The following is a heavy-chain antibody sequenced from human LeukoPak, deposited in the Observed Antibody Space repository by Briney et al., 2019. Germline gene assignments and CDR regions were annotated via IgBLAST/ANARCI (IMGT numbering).Heavy chain of an antibody. CDR2: IYPGDSDT. CDR3: ARTYYYDSSGYNSYYYYGMDV. Sequence: GESLKISCKGSGYSFTSYWIGWVRQMPGKGLEWMGIIYPGDSDTRYSPSFQGQVTISADKSISTAYLQWSSLKASDTAMYYCARTYYYDSSGYNSYYYYGMDVWGQGTTVTVSS. J-gene: IGHJ6*02. D-gene: IGHD3-22*01. V-gene: IGHV5-51*01. CDR1: GYSFTSYW.